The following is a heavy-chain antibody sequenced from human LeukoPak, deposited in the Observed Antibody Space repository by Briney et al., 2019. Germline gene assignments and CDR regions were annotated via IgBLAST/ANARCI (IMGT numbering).Heavy chain of an antibody. D-gene: IGHD4-17*01. Sequence: SETLSLTCTVSGGSISSYYWSWIRQPPGKGLEWIGYIYYSGSTNYNPSLKSRVTISVDTSKDQFSLKLSSVTAADTAVYYCARSGYGDYPYYYYYGMDVWGQGTTVTVSS. CDR1: GGSISSYY. CDR3: ARSGYGDYPYYYYYGMDV. J-gene: IGHJ6*02. CDR2: IYYSGST. V-gene: IGHV4-59*01.